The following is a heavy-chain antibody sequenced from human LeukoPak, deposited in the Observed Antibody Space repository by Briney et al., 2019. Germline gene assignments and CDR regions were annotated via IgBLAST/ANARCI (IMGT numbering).Heavy chain of an antibody. J-gene: IGHJ4*02. V-gene: IGHV3-21*01. CDR2: ISNSSSYI. CDR3: ARDSSGGSCYDY. Sequence: GGSLRLSCAASGFTFSSYSMNWVRQAPGKGLEWVSSISNSSSYIYYADSVKGRFIISRDNAKNSLYLQMNSLRAEDTAVYYCARDSSGGSCYDYWGQGTLVTVSS. CDR1: GFTFSSYS. D-gene: IGHD2-15*01.